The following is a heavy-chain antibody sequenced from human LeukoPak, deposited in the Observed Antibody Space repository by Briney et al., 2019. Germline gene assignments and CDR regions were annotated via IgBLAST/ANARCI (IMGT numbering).Heavy chain of an antibody. CDR3: AKAPVTSWRVPYCSPLDS. D-gene: IGHD2-21*01. CDR2: ISGSGGST. Sequence: GGSLRLSCAASGFTFSSYAMSWVRQAPGKGLEWVSAISGSGGSTYYADSVWGRFTISRDNSKNTLYLQMNSLRAEAEAVYFCAKAPVTSWRVPYCSPLDSGGQGTLVTVSS. V-gene: IGHV3-23*01. J-gene: IGHJ4*02. CDR1: GFTFSSYA.